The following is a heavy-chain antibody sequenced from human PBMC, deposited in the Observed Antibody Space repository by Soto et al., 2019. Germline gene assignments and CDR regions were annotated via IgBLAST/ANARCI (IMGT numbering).Heavy chain of an antibody. J-gene: IGHJ6*02. Sequence: GSLRLSCAASGFTFSSYAMSWVRQAPGKGLEWVSAISGSGGSTYYADSVKGRFTISRDNSKNTLYLQMNSLRAEDTAVYYCAKEIAAAGTLYYYYYGMDVWGQGTTVTVSS. CDR2: ISGSGGST. CDR3: AKEIAAAGTLYYYYYGMDV. CDR1: GFTFSSYA. V-gene: IGHV3-23*01. D-gene: IGHD6-13*01.